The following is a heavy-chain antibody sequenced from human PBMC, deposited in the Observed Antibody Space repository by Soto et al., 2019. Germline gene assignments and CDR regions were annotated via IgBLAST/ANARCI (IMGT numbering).Heavy chain of an antibody. Sequence: GGSLRLSCAASGFTFSSYPMHWVRQAPGKGLEWVAVISFDGSKKYYADSVKGRFIISRDNSRNTLYLQMNSLRAEDTAVYYCARAEDYGDATDGMDVWGQGTTVTVSS. J-gene: IGHJ6*02. V-gene: IGHV3-30-3*01. CDR1: GFTFSSYP. CDR3: ARAEDYGDATDGMDV. CDR2: ISFDGSKK. D-gene: IGHD4-17*01.